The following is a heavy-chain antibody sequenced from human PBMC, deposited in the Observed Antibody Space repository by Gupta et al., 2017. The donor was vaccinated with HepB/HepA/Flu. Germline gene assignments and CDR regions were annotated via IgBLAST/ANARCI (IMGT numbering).Heavy chain of an antibody. V-gene: IGHV1-18*01. CDR3: ARVATGLDS. Sequence: WISAKTGNTNYAPKFQGRITMTTDTSKSTVYLNLWSLRSDDTAIYYCARVATGLDSWGQGTLVTVSS. J-gene: IGHJ5*01. CDR2: ISAKTGNT.